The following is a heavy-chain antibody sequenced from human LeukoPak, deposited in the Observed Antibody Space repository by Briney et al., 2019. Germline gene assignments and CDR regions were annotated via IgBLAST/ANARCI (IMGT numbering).Heavy chain of an antibody. D-gene: IGHD5-12*01. J-gene: IGHJ4*02. V-gene: IGHV4-59*08. CDR3: ARVHSGYDFGNRKYYYFDY. CDR1: GGSISSYY. Sequence: SETLSLTCTVSGGSISSYYWSWIRQPPGKGLEWIGYIYYSGNTRYNPSLKSRVTISVDTSKNQFSLKLSSVTAADTAVYYCARVHSGYDFGNRKYYYFDYWGQGTLVTVSS. CDR2: IYYSGNT.